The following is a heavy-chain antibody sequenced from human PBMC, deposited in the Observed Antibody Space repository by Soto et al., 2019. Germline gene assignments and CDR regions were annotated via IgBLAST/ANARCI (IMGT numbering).Heavy chain of an antibody. J-gene: IGHJ4*02. CDR2: ITPMYGTT. CDR3: ATDQVNNIAAAGQFDY. CDR1: GGTFSSYA. Sequence: QVQLVQSGAEVKKPGSSVTVSCKASGGTFSSYAISWVRQAPGHGLEWVGVITPMYGTTNFAHTFQGRVTISADKATSTAYMELRSLRSEDTAVYYCATDQVNNIAAAGQFDYWGQGTLVTVSS. D-gene: IGHD6-13*01. V-gene: IGHV1-69*06.